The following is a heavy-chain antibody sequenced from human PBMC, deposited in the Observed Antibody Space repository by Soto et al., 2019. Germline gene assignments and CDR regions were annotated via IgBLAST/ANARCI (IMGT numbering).Heavy chain of an antibody. CDR2: SSNSGTFS. D-gene: IGHD1-1*01. CDR3: ARSGDNDNRLDY. J-gene: IGHJ4*02. Sequence: QVQLVESGGGLVKPGGSLRLSCEGSGFTFSDYYISWIRQAPGKGLEWISYSSNSGTFSRYADSVKGRFSISRDNTKNLLYLQMNSLRAEDTAVYYCARSGDNDNRLDYWGQGTPVTVSS. V-gene: IGHV3-11*06. CDR1: GFTFSDYY.